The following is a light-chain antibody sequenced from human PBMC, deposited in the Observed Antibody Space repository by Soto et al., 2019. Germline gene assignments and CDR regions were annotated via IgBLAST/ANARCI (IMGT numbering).Light chain of an antibody. J-gene: IGKJ1*01. CDR1: QSISHW. V-gene: IGKV1-5*01. CDR2: DAS. Sequence: DIQMTQSPSTLSASVGDRVTITCRASQSISHWLAWYQQKPGKAPKLLIYDASTLESGVPSTFSGSGSGTEFTLTISSLQPDDFATYYCQQYSDYWTFGQGTKAEVK. CDR3: QQYSDYWT.